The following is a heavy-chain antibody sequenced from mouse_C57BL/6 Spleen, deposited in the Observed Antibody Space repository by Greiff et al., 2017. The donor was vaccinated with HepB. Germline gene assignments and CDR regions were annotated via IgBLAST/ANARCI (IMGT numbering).Heavy chain of an antibody. CDR3: ARDGWLRRGYFDY. Sequence: QVHVKQPGAELVKPGASVKMSCKASGYTFTSYWITWVKQRPGQGLEWIGDIYPGSGSTNYNEKFKSKATLTVDTSSSTAYMQLSSLTSEDSAVYYCARDGWLRRGYFDYWGQGTTLTVSS. V-gene: IGHV1-55*01. J-gene: IGHJ2*01. CDR1: GYTFTSYW. D-gene: IGHD2-2*01. CDR2: IYPGSGST.